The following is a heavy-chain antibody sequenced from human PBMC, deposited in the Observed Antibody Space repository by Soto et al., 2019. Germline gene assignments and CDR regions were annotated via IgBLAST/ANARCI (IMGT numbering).Heavy chain of an antibody. Sequence: SETLSLTCAVSSGSISSSNWWSWVRQPPGKGLEWIGEIYHSGSTNYNPSLKSRVTISVDKSKNQFSLKLSSVTAADTAVYYCARDGNGDPTSRPYAFHIWGQGTMVTVSS. CDR2: IYHSGST. CDR3: ARDGNGDPTSRPYAFHI. V-gene: IGHV4-4*02. D-gene: IGHD2-8*01. J-gene: IGHJ3*02. CDR1: SGSISSSNW.